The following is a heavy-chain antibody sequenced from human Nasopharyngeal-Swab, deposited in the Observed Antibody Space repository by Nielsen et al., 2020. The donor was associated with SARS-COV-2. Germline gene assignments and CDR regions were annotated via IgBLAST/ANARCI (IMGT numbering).Heavy chain of an antibody. CDR2: ISYDGSNK. CDR3: AREGIGGWLQFHYYYMDV. J-gene: IGHJ6*03. D-gene: IGHD5-24*01. Sequence: WIRQPPGKGLEWVAVISYDGSNKYYADSVKGRFTISRDNSKNTLYLQMNSLRAEDTAVYYCAREGIGGWLQFHYYYMDVWGKGTTVTVSS. V-gene: IGHV3-30*04.